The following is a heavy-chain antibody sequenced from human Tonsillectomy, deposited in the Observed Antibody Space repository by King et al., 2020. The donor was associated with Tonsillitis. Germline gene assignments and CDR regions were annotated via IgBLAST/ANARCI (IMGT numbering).Heavy chain of an antibody. Sequence: QLVQSGAEVKKPGASVNVSCKASGYTFTDYFIHWVRQAPGQGLEWMGWINPNSGGTNFAQNFQGRLTMTRDTSISTAYMELSRLTDDDPAEYYCAREDYYDSTGYDEQFDYWGQGALVTVSS. V-gene: IGHV1-2*02. CDR2: INPNSGGT. CDR3: AREDYYDSTGYDEQFDY. D-gene: IGHD3-22*01. J-gene: IGHJ4*02. CDR1: GYTFTDYF.